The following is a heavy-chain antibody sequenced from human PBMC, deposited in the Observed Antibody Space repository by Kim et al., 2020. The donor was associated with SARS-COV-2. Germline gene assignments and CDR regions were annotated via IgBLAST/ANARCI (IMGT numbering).Heavy chain of an antibody. V-gene: IGHV4-39*07. J-gene: IGHJ4*02. CDR2: SGST. Sequence: SGSTYYTPSLKSRVTISVDTSKNQFSLKLSSVTAADTAVYYCARDAVISYWGQGTLVTVSS. CDR3: ARDAVISY. D-gene: IGHD3-16*02.